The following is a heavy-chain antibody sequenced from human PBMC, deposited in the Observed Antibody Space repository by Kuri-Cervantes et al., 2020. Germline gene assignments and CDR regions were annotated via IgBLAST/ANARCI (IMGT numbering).Heavy chain of an antibody. CDR3: AGDEGYPAWFDP. J-gene: IGHJ5*02. V-gene: IGHV4-59*01. CDR1: GGPISSYY. D-gene: IGHD5-12*01. CDR2: IYYSGST. Sequence: SETLSLTCTVSGGPISSYYWSWIRQPPGKGLEWIGYIYYSGSTNYNPSLKSRVTISVDTSKNQFSLKLSSVTAADTAVYYCAGDEGYPAWFDPWGQGTLVTVSS.